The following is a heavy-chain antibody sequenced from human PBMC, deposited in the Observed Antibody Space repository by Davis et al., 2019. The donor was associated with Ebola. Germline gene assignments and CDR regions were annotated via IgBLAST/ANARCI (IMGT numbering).Heavy chain of an antibody. J-gene: IGHJ4*02. CDR2: IRTKPNNYAT. CDR3: TKDFWSGY. D-gene: IGHD3-3*01. Sequence: GESLKISCAASGFTFSGSPMHWVRQAPGKGLEWVGRIRTKPNNYATTYSASLQGRFTISRDDSKNTAFLQMNSLKTEDTAVYYCTKDFWSGYWGQGTLVIVSS. V-gene: IGHV3-73*01. CDR1: GFTFSGSP.